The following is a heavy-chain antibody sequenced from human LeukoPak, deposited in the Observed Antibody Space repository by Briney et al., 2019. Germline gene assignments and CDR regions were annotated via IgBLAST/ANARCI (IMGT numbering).Heavy chain of an antibody. CDR1: GGSISSSSYY. V-gene: IGHV4-39*01. CDR3: ARSAMGSSSSAWFDP. D-gene: IGHD6-6*01. Sequence: KSSETLSLTCTVSGGSISSSSYYWGWIRQPPGKGLEWIGSIYFSGSTYYNPSLKSRVTISVDTSKKQFSLKLRSVTAADTAVYYCARSAMGSSSSAWFDPWGQGTLVTVSS. J-gene: IGHJ5*02. CDR2: IYFSGST.